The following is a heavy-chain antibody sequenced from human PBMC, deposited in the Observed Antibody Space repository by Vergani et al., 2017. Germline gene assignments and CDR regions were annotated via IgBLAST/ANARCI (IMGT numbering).Heavy chain of an antibody. CDR2: ISYDGGIK. Sequence: QVQLVESGGGVVQPGRSLRLSCVVSEFTFSNYAIHWVRQAPGKGLEWVTGISYDGGIKYHADSVKGRFTISRDQSNNTLYLQMNSLRPEDTAVYYCVRDSSPVPYGQCDYWGQGTLVTVSS. J-gene: IGHJ4*02. CDR1: EFTFSNYA. V-gene: IGHV3-30*01. D-gene: IGHD6-19*01. CDR3: VRDSSPVPYGQCDY.